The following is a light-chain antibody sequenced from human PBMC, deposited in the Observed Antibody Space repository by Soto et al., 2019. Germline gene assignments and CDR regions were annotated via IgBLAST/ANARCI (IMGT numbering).Light chain of an antibody. J-gene: IGKJ2*01. CDR2: DVS. CDR3: QQYNRWPPYT. CDR1: QGVTTN. V-gene: IGKV3-15*01. Sequence: EIVMTQSPASLSVSPGERVTLSCRAGQGVTTNFAWYQQKSGQSPRLLIYDVSTRATGVPARFSGTGSETEFTLTISSLQSEDFAVYYCQQYNRWPPYTFGQGTKVDIK.